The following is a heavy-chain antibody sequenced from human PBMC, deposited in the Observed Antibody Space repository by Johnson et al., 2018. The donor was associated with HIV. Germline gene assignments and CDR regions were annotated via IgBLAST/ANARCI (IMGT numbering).Heavy chain of an antibody. J-gene: IGHJ3*02. V-gene: IGHV3-30*18. CDR2: ISYDGSNK. CDR3: AKHPDAFDI. CDR1: GFTFSSYG. Sequence: QVQLVESGGGVVQPGRSLRLSCAASGFTFSSYGMNWVRQAPGKGLEWVAVISYDGSNKYYADSVKGRFTISRDNSKNTLYLQMNSLRAEDTAVYYCAKHPDAFDIWGQGTMVTVSS.